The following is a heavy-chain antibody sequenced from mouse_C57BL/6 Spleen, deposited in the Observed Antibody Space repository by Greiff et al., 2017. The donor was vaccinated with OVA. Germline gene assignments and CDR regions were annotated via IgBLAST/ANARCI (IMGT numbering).Heavy chain of an antibody. CDR1: GFNIKDYY. CDR2: IDPTDGDT. D-gene: IGHD2-4*01. Sequence: EVKVEESGAELVRPGASVKLSCTASGFNIKDYYMHWVKQRPEQGLAWIGRIDPTDGDTEYAPKFQSKATMTADTSSNTAYLQLSSLTSEDTAVYYCATDDDDGGDYWGQGTTLTVSS. CDR3: ATDDDDGGDY. J-gene: IGHJ2*01. V-gene: IGHV14-1*01.